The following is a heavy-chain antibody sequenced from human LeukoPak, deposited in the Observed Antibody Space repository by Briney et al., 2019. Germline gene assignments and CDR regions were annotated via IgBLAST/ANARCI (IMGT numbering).Heavy chain of an antibody. V-gene: IGHV4-38-2*01. D-gene: IGHD4-23*01. CDR2: IYGSEST. CDR3: ARYDSRGSASTRFDS. J-gene: IGHJ5*01. CDR1: GYPLGRNYF. Sequence: LETLSLTCAVSGYPLGRNYFWGWVRQPPGKRLEWIGRIYGSESTTYNPSLMNRVTISVDTSRNHLSLQLTSATAADTAVYYCARYDSRGSASTRFDSWGRGILVTISS.